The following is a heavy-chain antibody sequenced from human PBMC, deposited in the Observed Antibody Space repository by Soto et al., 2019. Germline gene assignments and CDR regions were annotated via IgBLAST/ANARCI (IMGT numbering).Heavy chain of an antibody. CDR3: AKGRYDFWSPYYFDS. J-gene: IGHJ4*02. V-gene: IGHV3-9*01. D-gene: IGHD3-3*01. Sequence: GGSLRLSCVGTGLNFDDFAMHWVREAPGKGLEWVSGITWNSRVLAYADSVKGRFTISRDNARNSLYLQMDSLRDEDTALYYCAKGRYDFWSPYYFDSWGQGTLVTVSS. CDR1: GLNFDDFA. CDR2: ITWNSRVL.